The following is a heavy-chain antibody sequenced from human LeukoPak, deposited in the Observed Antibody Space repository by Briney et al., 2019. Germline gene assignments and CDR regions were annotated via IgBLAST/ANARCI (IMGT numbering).Heavy chain of an antibody. CDR3: AKELTSSSGYLHYFDY. J-gene: IGHJ4*02. CDR2: ISYDGSNK. V-gene: IGHV3-30*18. Sequence: GGSLRLSCAASGFTFSSYGMHWVRQAPGEGLEWVAVISYDGSNKYYADSVKGRFTISRDNSKNTLYLQMNSLRAEDTAVYYCAKELTSSSGYLHYFDYWGQGTLVTVSS. CDR1: GFTFSSYG. D-gene: IGHD6-25*01.